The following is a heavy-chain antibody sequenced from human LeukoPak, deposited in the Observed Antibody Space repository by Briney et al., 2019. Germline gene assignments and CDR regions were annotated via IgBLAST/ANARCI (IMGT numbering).Heavy chain of an antibody. D-gene: IGHD6-6*01. CDR2: ISWNSGSI. CDR3: SKGHTGRQLIDY. J-gene: IGHJ4*02. V-gene: IGHV3-9*01. Sequence: GGSLRLSCAASGFTFDDYAMHWVRQAPGKGLEWVSGISWNSGSIGYADSVKGRFTISRDNAKNSLYLQMNSLRAEDTALYYCSKGHTGRQLIDYWGQGTMVTVSS. CDR1: GFTFDDYA.